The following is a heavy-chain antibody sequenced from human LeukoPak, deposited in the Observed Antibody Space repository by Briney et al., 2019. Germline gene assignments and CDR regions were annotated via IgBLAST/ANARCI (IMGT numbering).Heavy chain of an antibody. CDR2: ISSSSSTI. Sequence: PGGSLRLSCAASGFTFSSYSMNWVRQAPGKGLEWVSYISSSSSTIYYADSVKGRFTISRDNAKNSLYLQMNSLRAEDTAVYYCARERRPHSYGLPIDAFDIWGQGTIVTVSS. CDR1: GFTFSSYS. V-gene: IGHV3-48*01. CDR3: ARERRPHSYGLPIDAFDI. D-gene: IGHD5-18*01. J-gene: IGHJ3*02.